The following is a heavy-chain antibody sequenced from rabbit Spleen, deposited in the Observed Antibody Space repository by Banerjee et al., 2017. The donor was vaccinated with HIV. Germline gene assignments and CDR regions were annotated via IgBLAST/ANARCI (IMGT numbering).Heavy chain of an antibody. CDR1: GVSLNDKDV. CDR2: IDTGSRDFT. Sequence: QSLEESGGGLVKPGASLTLTCKASGVSLNDKDVMCWVRQAPGKGLEWIACIDTGSRDFTYYASWAKGRFTISKTSSTTVTLQMTSLTAADTATYFCARDTGSSFSTYGMDLWGPGTLVTVS. CDR3: ARDTGSSFSTYGMDL. D-gene: IGHD8-1*01. J-gene: IGHJ6*01. V-gene: IGHV1S40*01.